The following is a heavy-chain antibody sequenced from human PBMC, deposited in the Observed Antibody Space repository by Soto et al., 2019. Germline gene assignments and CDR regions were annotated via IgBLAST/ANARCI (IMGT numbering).Heavy chain of an antibody. CDR3: ARDIPYCGGVCHDAFDI. CDR2: MYNTGST. D-gene: IGHD2-21*02. J-gene: IGHJ3*02. CDR1: GGSISGYY. V-gene: IGHV4-59*01. Sequence: SETLSLTCTVSGGSISGYYWSWIRQPPGKGLEWIGYMYNTGSTVYNPSFKSRVTISVDTSKNQFSLKLNSVTAADTAVYYCARDIPYCGGVCHDAFDIWGQGTMVTVSS.